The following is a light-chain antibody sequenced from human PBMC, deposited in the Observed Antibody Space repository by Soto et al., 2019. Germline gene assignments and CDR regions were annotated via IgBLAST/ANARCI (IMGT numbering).Light chain of an antibody. Sequence: DIRMTQSPSSLSASVGDRVTITCRASQGIRSDVGWFQQKPGKAPKRLIYAASSLQSGVPSRFSGSGYGTEFTLTISSLQPEDFATYYCLQHSGYPRTFGHGTKVEIK. J-gene: IGKJ1*01. CDR2: AAS. CDR1: QGIRSD. CDR3: LQHSGYPRT. V-gene: IGKV1-17*01.